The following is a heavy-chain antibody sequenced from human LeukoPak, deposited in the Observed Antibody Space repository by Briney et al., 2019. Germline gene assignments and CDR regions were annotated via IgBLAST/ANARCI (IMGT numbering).Heavy chain of an antibody. Sequence: PGGSLRLSCAASGFTFSSYSMNWVRQAPGKGLEWVSSISSSSSYIYYADSVKGRFTIPRDNAKNSLYLQMNSLRAEDTAVYYCARDAGYCSSTSCQVNIWGQGTMVTVSS. J-gene: IGHJ3*02. CDR3: ARDAGYCSSTSCQVNI. D-gene: IGHD2-2*01. CDR1: GFTFSSYS. V-gene: IGHV3-21*01. CDR2: ISSSSSYI.